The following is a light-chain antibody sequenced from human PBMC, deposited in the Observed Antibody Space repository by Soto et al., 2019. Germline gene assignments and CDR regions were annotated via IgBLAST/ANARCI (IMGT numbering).Light chain of an antibody. CDR3: AAWDDSLNGYGV. V-gene: IGLV1-44*01. J-gene: IGLJ3*02. CDR2: SNN. Sequence: QSVLTQPPSASGTPGQRVTISCSGSVSNIGSNTVNWYQQLPGTAPKLLIYSNNQRPSGVPDRFSGSKSGTSASLAISGLQSEDEADYYCAAWDDSLNGYGVFGGGTKLTVL. CDR1: VSNIGSNT.